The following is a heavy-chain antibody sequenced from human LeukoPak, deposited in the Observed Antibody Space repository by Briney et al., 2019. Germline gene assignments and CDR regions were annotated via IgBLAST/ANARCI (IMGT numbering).Heavy chain of an antibody. J-gene: IGHJ4*02. CDR2: IKQDGSEK. V-gene: IGHV3-7*01. CDR1: GFTFSSYW. CDR3: YTGGGYDSFDY. Sequence: GGSLRLSCAASGFTFSSYWMSWVRQAPGKGLEWVANIKQDGSEKYYVDSVKGRFTISRDNAKNSLYLQMNSLRAEDTAVYYCYTGGGYDSFDYWGQGTLVTVSS. D-gene: IGHD5-12*01.